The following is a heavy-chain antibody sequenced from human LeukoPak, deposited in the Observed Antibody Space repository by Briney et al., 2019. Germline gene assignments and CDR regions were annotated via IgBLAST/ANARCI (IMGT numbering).Heavy chain of an antibody. CDR3: ARGDGVVVPAAIGLSYYYYGMDV. J-gene: IGHJ6*02. CDR2: IYYSGST. Sequence: SETLSLTCTVSGGSISSGGYYWSWIRQHPGKGLEWIGYIYYSGSTYYNLSLKSRVTISVDTSKNQFSLKLSSVTAADTAVYYCARGDGVVVPAAIGLSYYYYGMDVWGQGTTVTVSS. V-gene: IGHV4-31*03. D-gene: IGHD2-2*02. CDR1: GGSISSGGYY.